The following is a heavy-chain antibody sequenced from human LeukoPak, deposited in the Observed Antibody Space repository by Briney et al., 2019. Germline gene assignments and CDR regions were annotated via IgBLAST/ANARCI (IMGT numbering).Heavy chain of an antibody. J-gene: IGHJ4*02. CDR3: ARVSTMLRGQRVFDY. CDR2: INPSGGST. Sequence: ASVKVSCKASGYTFNSYYMHWVRQAPGQGLEWMGIINPSGGSTSYAQNFQGRVTMTRDTSTSTVYMELSSLRSEDTAVYYCARVSTMLRGQRVFDYWGQGTLVTVSS. V-gene: IGHV1-46*02. CDR1: GYTFNSYY. D-gene: IGHD3-10*01.